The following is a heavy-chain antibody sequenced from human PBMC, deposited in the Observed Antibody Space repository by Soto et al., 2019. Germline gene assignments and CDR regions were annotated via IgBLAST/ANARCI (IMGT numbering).Heavy chain of an antibody. CDR2: IYYSGST. D-gene: IGHD3-22*01. V-gene: IGHV4-59*01. J-gene: IGHJ4*02. Sequence: TLSLTCTVSGGSISSYYWSWIRQPPGKGLEWIGYIYYSGSTNYNPSLKSRVTISVDTSKNQFSLKLSSVTAADTAVYYCARYPSSGYYYFDYWGQGTLVTVSS. CDR1: GGSISSYY. CDR3: ARYPSSGYYYFDY.